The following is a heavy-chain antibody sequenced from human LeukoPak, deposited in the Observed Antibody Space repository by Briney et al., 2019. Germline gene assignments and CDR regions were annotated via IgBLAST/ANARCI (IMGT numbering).Heavy chain of an antibody. V-gene: IGHV3-30*09. CDR1: GLTFSSYA. CDR2: ISYYESNK. J-gene: IGHJ4*02. D-gene: IGHD4/OR15-4a*01. CDR3: ARDDYGGYSLDY. Sequence: GGSLRLSCAASGLTFSSYAMHWVRQAPGKGLEWVAVISYYESNKYYADSVKGRFAISGDSSKNTLHLQMNSLRAEDTAVYYCARDDYGGYSLDYWGQGTLVTVSS.